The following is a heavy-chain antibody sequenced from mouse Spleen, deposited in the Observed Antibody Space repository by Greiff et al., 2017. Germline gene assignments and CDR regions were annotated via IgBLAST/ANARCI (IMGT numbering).Heavy chain of an antibody. CDR2: INPNNGGT. J-gene: IGHJ3*01. CDR1: GYTFTDYN. CDR3: ARKGDYYGSSFLFAY. D-gene: IGHD1-1*01. V-gene: IGHV1-22*01. Sequence: EVQLQQSGPELVKPGASVKMSCKASGYTFTDYNMHWVKQSHGKSLEWIGYINPNNGGTSYNQKFKGKATLTVNKSSSTAYMELRSLTSEDSAVYYCARKGDYYGSSFLFAYWGQGTLVTVSA.